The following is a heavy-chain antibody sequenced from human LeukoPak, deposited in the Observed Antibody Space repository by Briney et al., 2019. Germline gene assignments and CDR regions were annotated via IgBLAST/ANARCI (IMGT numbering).Heavy chain of an antibody. CDR2: ISSSSNDI. J-gene: IGHJ4*02. CDR1: GFTFSSYT. V-gene: IGHV3-21*01. D-gene: IGHD1-26*01. Sequence: SGGSLRLSCAASGFTFSSYTMSWVRQAPGKGLEWVSSISSSSNDIFYADSVKGRFTISRDNAKDSLFLQMNSLRAEDTAVYYCARDHTRELRVTIDYWGQGTLVTVSS. CDR3: ARDHTRELRVTIDY.